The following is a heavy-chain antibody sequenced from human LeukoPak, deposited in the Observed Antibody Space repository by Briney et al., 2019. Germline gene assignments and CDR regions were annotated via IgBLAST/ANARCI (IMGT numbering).Heavy chain of an antibody. CDR1: GFTVSSNY. Sequence: GGSLRLSCAASGFTVSSNYMSWVRQAPGKGLKWVSVIYSGGSTYYADSVKGRFTISRDNSKNTLYLQMNSLRAEDTAVYYCARYARDGYKFYYFDYWGQGTLVTVSS. V-gene: IGHV3-53*01. J-gene: IGHJ4*02. CDR2: IYSGGST. D-gene: IGHD5-24*01. CDR3: ARYARDGYKFYYFDY.